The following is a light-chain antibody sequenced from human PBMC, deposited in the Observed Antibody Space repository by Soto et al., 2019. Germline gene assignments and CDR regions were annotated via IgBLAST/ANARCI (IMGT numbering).Light chain of an antibody. CDR3: QYYGGSSRT. Sequence: EIVLKQSPGTLPLSPGERATLSCRASQSVTSYSLAWYQQKPGQAPRLVMYGGFSRPTGIPDRFSGSGSGTDFTLTISRLEPEDFAVYYCQYYGGSSRTFGQGTKVEIK. CDR2: GGF. CDR1: QSVTSYS. V-gene: IGKV3-20*01. J-gene: IGKJ1*01.